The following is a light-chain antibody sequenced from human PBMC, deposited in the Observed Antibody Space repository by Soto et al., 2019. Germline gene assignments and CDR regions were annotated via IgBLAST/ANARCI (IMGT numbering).Light chain of an antibody. V-gene: IGKV1-6*01. CDR2: AAS. Sequence: AIQMTQSPSSLSASVGDRVAISCRASQDIRNTLAWYQQKPGEAPKLLIFAASNLQSGVPSRFSGSGSVTDFALTISSLQPEDVATYYCQKYDSPPRTFGQGTKVEL. CDR3: QKYDSPPRT. CDR1: QDIRNT. J-gene: IGKJ1*01.